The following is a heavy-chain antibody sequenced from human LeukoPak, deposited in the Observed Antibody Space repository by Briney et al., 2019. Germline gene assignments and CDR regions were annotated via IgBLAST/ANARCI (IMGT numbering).Heavy chain of an antibody. CDR3: ARDVDTSGHSSWLDP. CDR1: GFIFSHYG. D-gene: IGHD3-3*01. CDR2: IQHDGSYQ. Sequence: PGGSRRPSCAAAGFIFSHYGMHWVRQAPGKGLEWVAAIQHDGSYQYYGDSVKGRFTISRDSSKNTVYLQMHRLRAADTDVYYCARDVDTSGHSSWLDPWGRGTLVTVSS. V-gene: IGHV3-33*05. J-gene: IGHJ5*02.